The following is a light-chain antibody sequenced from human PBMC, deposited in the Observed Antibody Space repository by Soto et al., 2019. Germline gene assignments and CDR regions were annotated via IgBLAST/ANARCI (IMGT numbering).Light chain of an antibody. V-gene: IGKV1-5*03. J-gene: IGKJ1*01. CDR2: RAS. CDR1: QSISSW. CDR3: QQYSSYSST. Sequence: DIQLAQSPSTLCASVGDRVTITCRASQSISSWLAWYQQKPGKAPKLLIYRASSLESGVPSRFSGGGSGTKFTLTISSLQPDDFATYYCQQYSSYSSTFGQGTKVEIK.